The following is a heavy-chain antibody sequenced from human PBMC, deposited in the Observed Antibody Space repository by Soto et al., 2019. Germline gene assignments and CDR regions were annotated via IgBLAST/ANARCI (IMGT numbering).Heavy chain of an antibody. CDR3: AREGGGWELLSAFDI. D-gene: IGHD1-26*01. CDR1: GYTFTSYY. J-gene: IGHJ3*02. V-gene: IGHV1-46*01. Sequence: ASVKVSCKASGYTFTSYYMHWVRQAPGQGLERMGIINPSGGSTSYAQKFQGRVTMARDTSTSTVYMELSSLRSEDTAVYYCAREGGGWELLSAFDIWGQGTMVTVSS. CDR2: INPSGGST.